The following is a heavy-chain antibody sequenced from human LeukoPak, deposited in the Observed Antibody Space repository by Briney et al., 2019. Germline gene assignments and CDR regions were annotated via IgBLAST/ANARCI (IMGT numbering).Heavy chain of an antibody. V-gene: IGHV4-4*07. Sequence: PSETLSLTCTVSGGSISNYYWSWIRQPAGKGLEWIGRIFITGSTNYNPSLKSRVTMSIATSKNQFSLRLSSMTTADTAVYYCARAPPVLAHFDIWGQGTMVTVSS. D-gene: IGHD3-3*01. J-gene: IGHJ3*02. CDR3: ARAPPVLAHFDI. CDR1: GGSISNYY. CDR2: IFITGST.